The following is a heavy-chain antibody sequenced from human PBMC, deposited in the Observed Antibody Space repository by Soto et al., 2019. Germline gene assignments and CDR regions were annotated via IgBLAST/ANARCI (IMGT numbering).Heavy chain of an antibody. CDR1: GFTFSNYA. J-gene: IGHJ6*02. D-gene: IGHD2-2*01. V-gene: IGHV3-23*01. CDR3: ANHCCSSGGAWYFYYYSGMDI. CDR2: ISGSGGNT. Sequence: GGSLRLSCAASGFTFSNYAMSWVRQAPGKGLEWVSGISGSGGNTYYADSVKGRFTISRDNSKNTLYLQMNSLRVEDTAVYYCANHCCSSGGAWYFYYYSGMDIWGQGTLDTVSS.